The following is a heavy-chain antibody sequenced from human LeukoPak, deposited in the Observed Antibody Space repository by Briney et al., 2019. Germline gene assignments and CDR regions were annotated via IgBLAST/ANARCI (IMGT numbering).Heavy chain of an antibody. CDR2: INTNTGNP. J-gene: IGHJ6*03. Sequence: ASVKVSCKASGYTFTSYAMNWVRQAPGQGPEWMGWINTNTGNPTYAQGFTGRFVFSLDTSVNTAYLQISSLKAEDTAVYYCARGEQLVGVDYYYYYMDVWGKGSTVTASS. CDR1: GYTFTSYA. D-gene: IGHD6-6*01. CDR3: ARGEQLVGVDYYYYYMDV. V-gene: IGHV7-4-1*02.